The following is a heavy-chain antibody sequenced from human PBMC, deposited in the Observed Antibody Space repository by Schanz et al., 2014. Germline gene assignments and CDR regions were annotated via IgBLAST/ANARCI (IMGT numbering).Heavy chain of an antibody. Sequence: EVQLLESGGGLVEPGGSLRLSCAASGFSFGNYGMSWVRQAPGKGLEWVSGFDAHDGRAYYADSAKGRFTISRDNSKSTLYLEMNSLRAEDTAVYYCAKYRGYYRVSGSYRELEYWGQGTLVTVSS. D-gene: IGHD3-10*01. CDR3: AKYRGYYRVSGSYRELEY. CDR1: GFSFGNYG. CDR2: FDAHDGRA. J-gene: IGHJ4*02. V-gene: IGHV3-23*01.